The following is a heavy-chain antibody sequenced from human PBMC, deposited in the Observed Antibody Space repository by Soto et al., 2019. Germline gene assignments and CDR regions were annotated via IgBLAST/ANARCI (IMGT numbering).Heavy chain of an antibody. V-gene: IGHV3-23*01. CDR3: AKDLGYRGYDPVAY. J-gene: IGHJ4*02. D-gene: IGHD5-12*01. CDR1: GFSFSRYA. CDR2: ISGSGGST. Sequence: EVQLLESGGGFVQPGGSLRLSCAASGFSFSRYAMSWVRQAPGKGLEWVSTISGSGGSTYYADSVKGRFTISRDNSKNTRYVRMSSLRAEDTAVYYCAKDLGYRGYDPVAYWGQGTLVTVSS.